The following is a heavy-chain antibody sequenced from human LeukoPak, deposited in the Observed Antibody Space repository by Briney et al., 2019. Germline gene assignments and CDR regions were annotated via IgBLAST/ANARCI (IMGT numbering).Heavy chain of an antibody. Sequence: PGGSLRLSCAASGFTFDDYAMHWVRQAPGKGLEWVSGISWNSGSIGYADSVKGRFTISRDNAKNSLYLQMNSLRVEDTGFYYFARKGPGRWGQGTLVTVSS. CDR3: ARKGPGR. V-gene: IGHV3-9*01. J-gene: IGHJ4*02. CDR1: GFTFDDYA. CDR2: ISWNSGSI.